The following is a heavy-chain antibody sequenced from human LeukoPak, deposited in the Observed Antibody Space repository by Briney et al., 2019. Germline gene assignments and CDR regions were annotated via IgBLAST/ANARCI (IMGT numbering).Heavy chain of an antibody. CDR1: GFTFSSYS. CDR3: ARVIRAAAGKGYFDH. V-gene: IGHV3-23*01. Sequence: PGGSLRLSCAASGFTFSSYSMNWVRQAPGRGLEHVSAISVDSRSTHYADSVKGRFSISRDNSKNTLYLQMNRLRAEDTAVYYCARVIRAAAGKGYFDHWGQGTLVSVSS. J-gene: IGHJ4*02. D-gene: IGHD6-13*01. CDR2: ISVDSRST.